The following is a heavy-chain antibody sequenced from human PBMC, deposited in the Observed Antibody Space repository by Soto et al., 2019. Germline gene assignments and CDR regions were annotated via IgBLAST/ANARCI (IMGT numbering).Heavy chain of an antibody. D-gene: IGHD1-1*01. CDR2: IYYSGST. J-gene: IGHJ5*02. CDR3: APWPTSETSRLDP. CDR1: GGSISSGGYY. Sequence: PSETLSLTCTVSGGSISSGGYYWSWIRQHPGKGQEWIGYIYYSGSTYYNPSLKSRVTISVDSSKIQFSLKLSSVTAADTAVYYCAPWPTSETSRLDPWGQGTLVTVSS. V-gene: IGHV4-31*03.